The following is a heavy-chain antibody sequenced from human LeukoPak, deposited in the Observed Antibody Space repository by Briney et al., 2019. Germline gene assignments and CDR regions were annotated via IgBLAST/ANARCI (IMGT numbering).Heavy chain of an antibody. CDR2: IDYSGTT. Sequence: PSETLSLTCTVSDVSISSYDWSWVRQPPGKGLEWIGYIDYSGTTSYNPSLKSRVTISVDTSKNQFSLRVRSVSAAATAVYYCARATFMFRGVPLEPDAFDIWGQGTMVSVSS. V-gene: IGHV4-59*01. CDR3: ARATFMFRGVPLEPDAFDI. J-gene: IGHJ3*02. D-gene: IGHD3-10*01. CDR1: DVSISSYD.